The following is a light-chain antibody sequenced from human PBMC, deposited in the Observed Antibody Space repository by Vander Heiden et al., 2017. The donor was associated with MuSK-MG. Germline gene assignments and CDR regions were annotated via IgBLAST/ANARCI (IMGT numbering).Light chain of an antibody. J-gene: IGKJ4*01. CDR2: GAS. Sequence: VLTQSLGTLSLSPGERATLACRASQSLGSSYVSWYQQKPGQAPRLLIDGASSRATGIPDRCSGSGCGTDFTLTISRLEPEDFVVYCCQQYGSSPLTFGGGTKVEIK. CDR3: QQYGSSPLT. CDR1: QSLGSSY. V-gene: IGKV3-20*01.